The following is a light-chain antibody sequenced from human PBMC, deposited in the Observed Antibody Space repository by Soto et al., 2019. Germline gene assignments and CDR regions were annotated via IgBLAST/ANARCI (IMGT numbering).Light chain of an antibody. J-gene: IGKJ4*01. V-gene: IGKV3D-20*02. CDR2: GAS. CDR3: QQRSDWLLT. CDR1: QSVSSSY. Sequence: EIVMTQSPATLSVSPGETTILSCRASQSVSSSYLAWYQQKPGQAPRLLIYGASSRATGIPARFSGSGSGTDFTLTISSLEPEDFAVYYCQQRSDWLLTFGGGTKVDIK.